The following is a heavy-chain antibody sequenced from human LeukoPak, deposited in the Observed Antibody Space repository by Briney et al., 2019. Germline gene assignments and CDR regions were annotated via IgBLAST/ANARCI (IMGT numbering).Heavy chain of an antibody. CDR2: ISTSGST. CDR1: GGSISSYY. V-gene: IGHV4-4*07. CDR3: ARDKDLGWFDP. D-gene: IGHD3-16*01. J-gene: IGHJ5*02. Sequence: SETLSLTCTVSGGSISSYYWSWIRQPAGKGLESIGHISTSGSTNYNPSLKSRVTMSVDTSKNQFSLKLSSVTAADTAVYYCARDKDLGWFDPWGQGTLVTVSS.